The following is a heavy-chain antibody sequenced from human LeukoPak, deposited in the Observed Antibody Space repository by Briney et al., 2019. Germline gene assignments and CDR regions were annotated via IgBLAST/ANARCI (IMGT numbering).Heavy chain of an antibody. CDR2: IYYSGST. D-gene: IGHD3-10*01. Sequence: SETLSLTCTVSGGSISSSNCYWGWIRQPPGKGLEWIGSIYYSGSTYYNPSLKSRVTMSVDTSKNQFSLKLSSVTAADTAVYYCARYYGSGIRWFDPWGQGTLVTVSS. V-gene: IGHV4-39*07. CDR1: GGSISSSNCY. CDR3: ARYYGSGIRWFDP. J-gene: IGHJ5*02.